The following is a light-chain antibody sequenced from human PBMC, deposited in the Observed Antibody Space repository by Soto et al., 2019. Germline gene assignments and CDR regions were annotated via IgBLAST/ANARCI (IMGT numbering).Light chain of an antibody. CDR3: QQYNSWPPSIT. CDR2: GAS. J-gene: IGKJ5*01. CDR1: QSVLYSSNNKNY. V-gene: IGKV4-1*01. Sequence: DIVMTQSPDSLAVSLGERATINCKSSQSVLYSSNNKNYLAWYQQKPGQAPRLLIHGASNRANGIPARFSGSRSGTEFTLTISSLQSEDFAVYYCQQYNSWPPSITFGQGTRLEIK.